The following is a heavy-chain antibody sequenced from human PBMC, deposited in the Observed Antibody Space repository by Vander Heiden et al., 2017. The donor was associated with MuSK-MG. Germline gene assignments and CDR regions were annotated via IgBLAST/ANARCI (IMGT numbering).Heavy chain of an antibody. CDR1: GFTFTDYY. Sequence: QVQMVESGGGLVKPGGSLRFSCAASGFTFTDYYMNWIRQAPWKGLEWVSYIGSSGSIIYYADAVKGRFTISRDNAKNSLYLQMNSMRAEDTAIYYCARGWQQVGWYFDLWCRGTLVSVSS. J-gene: IGHJ2*01. D-gene: IGHD6-13*01. V-gene: IGHV3-11*01. CDR3: ARGWQQVGWYFDL. CDR2: IGSSGSII.